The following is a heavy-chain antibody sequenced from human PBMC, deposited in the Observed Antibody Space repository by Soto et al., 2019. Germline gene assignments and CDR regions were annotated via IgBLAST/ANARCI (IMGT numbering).Heavy chain of an antibody. Sequence: SETLSLTXTVSGGSISSGGYYWSWIRQHPGKGLEWIGYIYYSGSTYYNPSLKSRVTISVDTSKNQFSLKLSSVTAADTAVYYCARAYSSSFRSYYYYYYMAVGGKGTTVTVSS. D-gene: IGHD6-13*01. CDR1: GGSISSGGYY. CDR3: ARAYSSSFRSYYYYYYMAV. J-gene: IGHJ6*03. V-gene: IGHV4-31*03. CDR2: IYYSGST.